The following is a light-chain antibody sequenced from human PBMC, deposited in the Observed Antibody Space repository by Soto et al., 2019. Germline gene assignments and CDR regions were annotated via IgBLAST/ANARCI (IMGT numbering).Light chain of an antibody. Sequence: DIVLTQSPATLSLSPGERATLSCRASQSVSSYLAWYQQKPGQAPRLLIYDVSKRASGVPARFSGSGSGTDFTLTISSLEPEDSAVYYCQQRRNWPRTFGQGTKVEI. J-gene: IGKJ1*01. CDR1: QSVSSY. V-gene: IGKV3-11*01. CDR3: QQRRNWPRT. CDR2: DVS.